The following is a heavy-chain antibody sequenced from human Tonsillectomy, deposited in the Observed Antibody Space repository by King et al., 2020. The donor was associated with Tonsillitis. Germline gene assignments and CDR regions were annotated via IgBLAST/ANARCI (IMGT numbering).Heavy chain of an antibody. CDR1: GGSISSYY. J-gene: IGHJ5*02. Sequence: VQLQESGPGLVKPSETLSLTCTVSGGSISSYYWNWIRQPPGKGLEWIGYIYYSGSTNYNPPLKSRVAISVDTSKNQFSLKLTSVTAADTAVYYCARGSVVVAATGLTGFDPWGQGTLVTVSS. D-gene: IGHD2-15*01. V-gene: IGHV4-59*01. CDR2: IYYSGST. CDR3: ARGSVVVAATGLTGFDP.